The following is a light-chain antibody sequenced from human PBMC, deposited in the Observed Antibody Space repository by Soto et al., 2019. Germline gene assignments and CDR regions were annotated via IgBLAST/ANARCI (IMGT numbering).Light chain of an antibody. Sequence: DVVMTQSPLSRPVTLGQPASISCRSSHSHVCSDGNTYLSWFQQRRGQSPRRLIYKVSNRDSGVPDRFSGSGSGTDFTLKISRVEAEDLGVYYCMQGTHWPYTFGQGTKLEIK. CDR3: MQGTHWPYT. J-gene: IGKJ2*01. V-gene: IGKV2-30*01. CDR1: HSHVCSDGNTY. CDR2: KVS.